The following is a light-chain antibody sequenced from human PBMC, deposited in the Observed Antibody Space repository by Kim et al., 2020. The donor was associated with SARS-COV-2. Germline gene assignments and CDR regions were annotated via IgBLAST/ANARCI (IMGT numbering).Light chain of an antibody. J-gene: IGKJ2*01. CDR3: QQHNNWPPYT. Sequence: EIVLTQSPATLSLSPGERATLSCRASQSVSSYLAWYQQKPGQAPRLLIYDASNRATGIPARFSGSGSGTDFTLTISSLEPEDFAVYYCQQHNNWPPYTFGQGTKLEI. CDR2: DAS. V-gene: IGKV3-11*01. CDR1: QSVSSY.